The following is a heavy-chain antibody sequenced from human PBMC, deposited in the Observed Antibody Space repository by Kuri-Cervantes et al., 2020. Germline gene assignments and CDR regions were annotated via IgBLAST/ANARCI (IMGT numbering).Heavy chain of an antibody. V-gene: IGHV3-33*01. CDR1: GFTFSSYG. Sequence: GESLKISCAASGFTFSSYGMHWVRQAPGKGLEWVAVIWYDGSNKYYADSVKGRFTISRDNSKNSLYLQMNSLRAEDTAVYYCARVGSPVAHLRWIDYWGQGTLVTVSS. J-gene: IGHJ4*02. CDR2: IWYDGSNK. D-gene: IGHD6-19*01. CDR3: ARVGSPVAHLRWIDY.